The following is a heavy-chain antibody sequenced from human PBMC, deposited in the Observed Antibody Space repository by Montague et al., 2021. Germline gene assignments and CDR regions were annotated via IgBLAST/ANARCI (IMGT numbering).Heavy chain of an antibody. CDR1: GFAFSTES. V-gene: IGHV3-23*01. D-gene: IGHD5-24*01. CDR3: GKGHVRDSFDI. Sequence: SLRLSCAASGFAFSTESMCWVRQAPGKGLEWVALICVYDGTTFYADSVKGRFTISRDNSQNTLYLQMNSPRVEDTAKDYCGKGHVRDSFDILGLGAMVTVSS. J-gene: IGHJ3*02. CDR2: ICVYDGTT.